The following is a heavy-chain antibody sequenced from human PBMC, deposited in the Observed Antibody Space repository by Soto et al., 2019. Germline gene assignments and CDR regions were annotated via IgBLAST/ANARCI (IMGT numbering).Heavy chain of an antibody. D-gene: IGHD5-18*01. CDR2: INAGNGNT. J-gene: IGHJ4*02. CDR3: ERAPVDTAMVPPFDY. V-gene: IGHV1-3*01. Sequence: ASVKVSCKASGYTFTSYAMHWVRQAPGQRLEWMGWINAGNGNTKYSQKFQGRVTITRDTSASTAYMELSSLRSEDTAVYYCERAPVDTAMVPPFDYWGQGTLVTVSS. CDR1: GYTFTSYA.